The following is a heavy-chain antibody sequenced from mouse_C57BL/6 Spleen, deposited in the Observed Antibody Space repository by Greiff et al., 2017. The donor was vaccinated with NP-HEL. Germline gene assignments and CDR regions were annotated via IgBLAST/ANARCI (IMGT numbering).Heavy chain of an antibody. J-gene: IGHJ1*03. CDR2: IDPANGNT. CDR1: GFNIKNTY. CDR3: ASYYYGSSAGWYFEV. Sequence: EVQLQQSVAELVRPGASVKLSCTASGFNIKNTYIHWVKQRPEQGLEWIGRIDPANGNTKYIPKFQGKATITADTSSNTAYLQLSSLTSEDTAIYYCASYYYGSSAGWYFEVWGTGTTVTVSS. D-gene: IGHD1-1*01. V-gene: IGHV14-3*01.